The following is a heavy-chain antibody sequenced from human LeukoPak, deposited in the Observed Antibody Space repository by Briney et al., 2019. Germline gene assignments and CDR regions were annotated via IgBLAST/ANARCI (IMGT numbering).Heavy chain of an antibody. J-gene: IGHJ6*03. Sequence: GGSLRLSCAASGFTFSSYAMSWVRQAPGKGLEWVSGISGSGGSTYYADSVKGRFTISRDNSKNTLYLQMNSLRAEDTAVYYCATEPRNYYYYYMDVWGKGTTVTVSS. CDR1: GFTFSSYA. D-gene: IGHD1-14*01. V-gene: IGHV3-23*01. CDR3: ATEPRNYYYYYMDV. CDR2: ISGSGGST.